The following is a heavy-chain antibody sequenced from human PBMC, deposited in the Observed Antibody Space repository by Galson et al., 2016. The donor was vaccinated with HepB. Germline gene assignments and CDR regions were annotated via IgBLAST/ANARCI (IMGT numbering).Heavy chain of an antibody. CDR3: AKDNSGRKVFTMVRELSSMDV. CDR2: TSGSGGST. D-gene: IGHD3-10*01. V-gene: IGHV3-23*01. Sequence: SLRLSCAASGFTFSSYPMSRVRQAPGKGLEWVSGTSGSGGSTYYADSVKGRFTISRDNSKNTLYLQMNSLRAEDTAVYYCAKDNSGRKVFTMVRELSSMDVWGQGTTVTVSS. CDR1: GFTFSSYP. J-gene: IGHJ6*02.